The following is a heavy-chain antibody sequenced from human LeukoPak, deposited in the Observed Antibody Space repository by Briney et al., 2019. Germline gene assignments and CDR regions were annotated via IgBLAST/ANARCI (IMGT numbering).Heavy chain of an antibody. D-gene: IGHD1-1*01. V-gene: IGHV3-21*01. CDR1: GFTFTSYT. Sequence: GGSLRLSCAASGFTFTSYTMNWVRQAPGKGLEWVSSISSTSSDISYADSLKGRFTISRDNANNLLYVQMNSLRAENTVGYFCAREMNDRELDFYYGMDVWGQGTTVTVSS. CDR2: ISSTSSDI. CDR3: AREMNDRELDFYYGMDV. J-gene: IGHJ6*02.